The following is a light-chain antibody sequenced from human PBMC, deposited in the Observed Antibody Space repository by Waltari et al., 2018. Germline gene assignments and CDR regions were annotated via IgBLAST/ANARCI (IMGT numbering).Light chain of an antibody. CDR3: LLYMGSGIWV. V-gene: IGLV8-61*01. CDR2: KTN. Sequence: QTVVTQEPSLSVSPGGTVTLTCALSSGSVSTTSYASWYQQTPGQAPRTRVYKTNTRSSGVPDRFSVSILGNKAALTITGAQADDESDYYGLLYMGSGIWVFGGGTKLTVL. J-gene: IGLJ3*02. CDR1: SGSVSTTSY.